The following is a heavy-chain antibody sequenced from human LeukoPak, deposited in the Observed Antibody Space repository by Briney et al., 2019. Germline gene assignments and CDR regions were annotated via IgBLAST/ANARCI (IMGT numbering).Heavy chain of an antibody. D-gene: IGHD1-26*01. CDR3: ARDQEPDAFDI. J-gene: IGHJ3*02. V-gene: IGHV3-48*03. CDR2: ILSSGSTI. CDR1: GFTFSSYA. Sequence: GGSLRLSCAASGFTFSSYAMYWVRQAPGKGLEWVSYILSSGSTIYYADSVKGRFTISRDNAKNSLYLQMNSLRAEDTAVYYCARDQEPDAFDIWGQGTMVTVSS.